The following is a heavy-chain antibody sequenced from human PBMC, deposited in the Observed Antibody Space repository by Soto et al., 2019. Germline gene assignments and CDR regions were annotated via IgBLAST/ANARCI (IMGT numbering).Heavy chain of an antibody. CDR1: GYTSTGYV. V-gene: IGHV1-3*04. D-gene: IGHD3-10*01. Sequence: QVQLVQSGAEVKKPGASVKISCEASGYTSTGYVVHWGRQAPGQRPEWMGWIRTCTGNTRSSQRFQRRVTFTVDASASTLYTGLRSLTFEDTAVYYCAREGLNAGIRPCGDAFDIWGQGKMVTVSS. CDR3: AREGLNAGIRPCGDAFDI. CDR2: IRTCTGNT. J-gene: IGHJ3*02.